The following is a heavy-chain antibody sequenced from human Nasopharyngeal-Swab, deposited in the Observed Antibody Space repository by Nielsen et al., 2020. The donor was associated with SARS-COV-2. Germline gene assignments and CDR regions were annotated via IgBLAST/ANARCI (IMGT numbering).Heavy chain of an antibody. CDR3: ARHYDFWSGYYNSHFYGMDV. Sequence: GESLKISCAASGFTFSSYWMTWVRQAPGKGLEWVANIKHDGSAKYYADSVKGRFTISRDNAKSSLHLQMNSLRAEDTAVYYRARHYDFWSGYYNSHFYGMDVWGQGTTVTVSS. V-gene: IGHV3-7*01. CDR2: IKHDGSAK. CDR1: GFTFSSYW. D-gene: IGHD3-3*01. J-gene: IGHJ6*02.